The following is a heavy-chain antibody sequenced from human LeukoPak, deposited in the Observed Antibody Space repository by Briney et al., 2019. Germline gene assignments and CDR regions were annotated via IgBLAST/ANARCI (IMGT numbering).Heavy chain of an antibody. V-gene: IGHV4-30-4*01. CDR2: IYYSGST. Sequence: PSETLSLTCTVSGGSISSGDYYWSWIRQPPGKGLEWIGYIYYSGSTYYNPSLKSRVTISVDTSKIQFSLKLSSVTAADTAVYYCARGVRGYSGYDYEDYWGQGTLVTVSS. D-gene: IGHD5-12*01. J-gene: IGHJ4*02. CDR3: ARGVRGYSGYDYEDY. CDR1: GGSISSGDYY.